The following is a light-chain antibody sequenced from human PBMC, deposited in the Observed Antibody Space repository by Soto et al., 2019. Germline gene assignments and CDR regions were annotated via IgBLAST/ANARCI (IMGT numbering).Light chain of an antibody. Sequence: DIQMTQSPSSLSASVGDRVTITCRASQSISTYFNWYQQKPGKAPKLLIYRASSLHSGVPSRFSGSGSGTDFTLTVNSLQPEDFGTYYCQQSYSTPFTFGPGTKVDIK. CDR2: RAS. V-gene: IGKV1-39*01. J-gene: IGKJ3*01. CDR3: QQSYSTPFT. CDR1: QSISTY.